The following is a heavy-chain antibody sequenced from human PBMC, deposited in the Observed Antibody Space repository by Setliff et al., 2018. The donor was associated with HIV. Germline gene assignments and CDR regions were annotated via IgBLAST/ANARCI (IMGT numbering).Heavy chain of an antibody. Sequence: GGSLRLSCAASGFTFSGSWMHWVRQAPGEGLVWISRINSDGRSTIYADSVKGRFTISRDDAKNTLYLQLNSLRVEDTAVYFCASWRVPRDAFDIWGLGTRVTVSS. D-gene: IGHD3-3*01. CDR1: GFTFSGSW. CDR3: ASWRVPRDAFDI. CDR2: INSDGRST. J-gene: IGHJ3*02. V-gene: IGHV3-74*01.